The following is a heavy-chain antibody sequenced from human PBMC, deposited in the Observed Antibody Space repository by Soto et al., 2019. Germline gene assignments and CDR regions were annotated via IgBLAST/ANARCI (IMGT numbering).Heavy chain of an antibody. Sequence: PSETLSLTCTVSGGSISSGDYYWSWIRQPPGKGLEWIGYIYYSGSTYYNPSLKSRVTISVDTSKNQFSLKLSSVTAADTAVYYCARDLEWLSDNYFDYWGQGTLVTVSS. D-gene: IGHD3-3*01. J-gene: IGHJ4*02. V-gene: IGHV4-30-4*01. CDR1: GGSISSGDYY. CDR2: IYYSGST. CDR3: ARDLEWLSDNYFDY.